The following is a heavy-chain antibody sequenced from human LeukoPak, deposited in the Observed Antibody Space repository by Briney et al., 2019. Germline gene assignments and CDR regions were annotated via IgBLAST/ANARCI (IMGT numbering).Heavy chain of an antibody. V-gene: IGHV3-7*01. CDR1: GFTFGSYW. CDR3: ARAEGRARLTY. CDR2: IKQDGNEI. Sequence: GGSLRLSCAASGFTFGSYWMSWVRQAPGKGLEWVANIKQDGNEIYYVDSVKGRFTISRDNAKNSLYLQMNSLRAEDTAVYYCARAEGRARLTYWGQGTLVTVSS. J-gene: IGHJ4*02. D-gene: IGHD1-26*01.